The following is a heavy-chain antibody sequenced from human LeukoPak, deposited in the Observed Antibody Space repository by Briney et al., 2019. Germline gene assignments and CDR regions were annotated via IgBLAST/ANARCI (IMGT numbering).Heavy chain of an antibody. V-gene: IGHV4-4*08. D-gene: IGHD3-10*01. CDR2: IYTSGST. CDR3: ARETYYYGSGTPS. CDR1: GGSISSYY. J-gene: IGHJ4*02. Sequence: SETLSLTCTVSGGSISSYYWSWIRQPPGKGLEWIGYIYTSGSTNYNPSLKSRVTISVDTSKNQFSLKLSSVTAADTAVYYCARETYYYGSGTPSWGQGTLVTVSS.